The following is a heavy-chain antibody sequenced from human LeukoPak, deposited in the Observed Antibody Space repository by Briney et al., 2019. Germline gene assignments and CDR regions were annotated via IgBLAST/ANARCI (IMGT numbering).Heavy chain of an antibody. Sequence: PSETLSLTCTVSGYSISSGYYWGWIRQPPGKGLEWIGSIYHSGSTYYNPSLKSRVTISVDTSKNQFSLKLSSVTAADTAVYYCASDGLRYFDWLLQVYYWGQGTLVTVSS. CDR2: IYHSGST. CDR1: GYSISSGYY. D-gene: IGHD3-9*01. CDR3: ASDGLRYFDWLLQVYY. V-gene: IGHV4-38-2*02. J-gene: IGHJ4*02.